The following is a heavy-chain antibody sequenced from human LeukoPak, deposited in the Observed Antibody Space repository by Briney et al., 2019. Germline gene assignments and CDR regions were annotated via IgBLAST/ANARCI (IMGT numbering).Heavy chain of an antibody. J-gene: IGHJ5*02. CDR1: GYTFNGYY. Sequence: GASVKVSCKASGYTFNGYYMHWVRQAPGQGLEWMGWINPNSGGTNYAQKFQGRVTMTRDTSISTAYMELSRLRSDDTAVYYCASGYCSSTSCYGGWWFDPWGQGTLVTVSS. V-gene: IGHV1-2*02. CDR3: ASGYCSSTSCYGGWWFDP. CDR2: INPNSGGT. D-gene: IGHD2-2*01.